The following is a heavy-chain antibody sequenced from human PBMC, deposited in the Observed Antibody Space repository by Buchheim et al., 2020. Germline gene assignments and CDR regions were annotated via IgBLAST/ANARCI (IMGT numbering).Heavy chain of an antibody. J-gene: IGHJ5*02. CDR1: GFTFSSYW. Sequence: EVQLVESGGGLVQPGGSLRLSCAASGFTFSSYWMHWVRQAPGKGLVWVSRINSDGSSTSYADSVKGRFTISRDNAKNTLYLQMNSLRAEDRAVYYCARAHYYGSGRAARGNWFDPWGQGTL. D-gene: IGHD3-10*01. CDR2: INSDGSST. V-gene: IGHV3-74*01. CDR3: ARAHYYGSGRAARGNWFDP.